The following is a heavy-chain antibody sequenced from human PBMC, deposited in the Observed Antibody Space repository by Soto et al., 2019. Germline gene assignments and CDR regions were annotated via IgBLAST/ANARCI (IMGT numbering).Heavy chain of an antibody. CDR3: ARVSGSYYYGMDV. CDR2: IYHSGST. CDR1: GGAISSGNW. J-gene: IGHJ6*02. Sequence: SETLSLTCAVAGGAISSGNWWSWVRQPPGKGLEWIGEIYHSGSTNYNPSLKSRVTISVDKSKNQFSLKLSSVTAADTAVYYCARVSGSYYYGMDVWGQGTTVTVSS. V-gene: IGHV4-4*02. D-gene: IGHD1-26*01.